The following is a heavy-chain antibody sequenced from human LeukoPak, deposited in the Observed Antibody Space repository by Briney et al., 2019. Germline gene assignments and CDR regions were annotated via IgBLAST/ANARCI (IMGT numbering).Heavy chain of an antibody. Sequence: VASVTVSCKASGYTFTSYGISWVRQAPGQGLEWMGWISAYNGNTNYAQKLQGRVTMTTDTSTSTAYMELRSLRSDDTAVYYCARGDIVVVPAADFDYWGQGTLVTVSS. CDR2: ISAYNGNT. D-gene: IGHD2-2*01. CDR3: ARGDIVVVPAADFDY. J-gene: IGHJ4*02. V-gene: IGHV1-18*01. CDR1: GYTFTSYG.